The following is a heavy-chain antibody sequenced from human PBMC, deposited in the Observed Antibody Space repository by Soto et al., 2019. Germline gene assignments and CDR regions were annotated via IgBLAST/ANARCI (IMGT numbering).Heavy chain of an antibody. J-gene: IGHJ4*02. V-gene: IGHV1-69*13. CDR3: ARDPDGITDFDY. D-gene: IGHD1-7*01. Sequence: PVKVSCKAPGGTFSTYAISWVRQAPGQGLEWMGGIIPTFGTANYAQRFQDRVTITADESTNTVYMELSSLRSEDTAVYFCARDPDGITDFDYWGQGTQVTVSS. CDR1: GGTFSTYA. CDR2: IIPTFGTA.